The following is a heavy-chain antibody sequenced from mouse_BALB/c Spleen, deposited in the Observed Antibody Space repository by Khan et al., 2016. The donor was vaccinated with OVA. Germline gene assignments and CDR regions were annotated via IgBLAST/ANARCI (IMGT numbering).Heavy chain of an antibody. V-gene: IGHV1-77*01. D-gene: IGHD1-2*01. CDR3: ARRNYFGYTFAY. J-gene: IGHJ3*01. CDR2: ISPGSGDT. Sequence: QVQLQQSGAELARPGASVKLSCKASGYTFTDYYINWVKQRTGQGLEWIGEISPGSGDTYYNERFKGKATLTAEKSSSTAYMQHSSLTVEASAVDFFARRNYFGYTFAYWGRGTLVTVSA. CDR1: GYTFTDYY.